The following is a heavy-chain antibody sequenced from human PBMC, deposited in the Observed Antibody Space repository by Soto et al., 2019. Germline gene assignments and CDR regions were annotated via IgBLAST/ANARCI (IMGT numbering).Heavy chain of an antibody. D-gene: IGHD6-6*01. V-gene: IGHV3-30-3*01. Sequence: GSLRLSCVASGFIFSDYAMHWARQAPGKGLVWVALISPDGGNQYYSESAKGRFTISRDNSKNTLYLQMNDLRPDDTALYYCARENSRIAPRLFQHWGHGSLVTVSS. CDR1: GFIFSDYA. J-gene: IGHJ1*01. CDR2: ISPDGGNQ. CDR3: ARENSRIAPRLFQH.